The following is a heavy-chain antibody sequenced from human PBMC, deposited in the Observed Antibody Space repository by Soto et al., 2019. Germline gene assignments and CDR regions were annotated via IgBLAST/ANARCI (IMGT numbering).Heavy chain of an antibody. J-gene: IGHJ3*02. V-gene: IGHV1-46*03. CDR3: ARALAGHDAFDI. CDR2: INPSGGST. D-gene: IGHD2-15*01. Sequence: ASVKVSCKASGYTFTSYYMHWVRQAPGQGLEWMGIINPSGGSTSYAQKFQGRVTMTRDTSTSTVYMELSSLRSEDTAAYYCARALAGHDAFDIWGQGTTVSVSS. CDR1: GYTFTSYY.